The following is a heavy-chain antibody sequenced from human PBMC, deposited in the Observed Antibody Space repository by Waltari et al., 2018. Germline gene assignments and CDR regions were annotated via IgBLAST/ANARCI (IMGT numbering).Heavy chain of an antibody. CDR2: INPSGGST. CDR3: ARTPTHTFGYYYMDV. J-gene: IGHJ6*03. D-gene: IGHD3-10*01. V-gene: IGHV1-46*01. Sequence: QVQLVQSGAEVKKPGASVKVSCKASGYTFTSYYMHWVRQAPGQGLEWMGIINPSGGSTSYAQKFQGRVTMTRDTSTSTVYMELSSLRSEDTAVYYCARTPTHTFGYYYMDVWGKGTTVTVSS. CDR1: GYTFTSYY.